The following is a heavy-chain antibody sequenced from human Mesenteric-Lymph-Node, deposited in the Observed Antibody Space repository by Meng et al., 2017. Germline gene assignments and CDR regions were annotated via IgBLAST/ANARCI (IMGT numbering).Heavy chain of an antibody. Sequence: SETLSLTCAVSGGSISSNWWSWVRQPPGKGLEWVGRIYISGSTNYNPSLKSRVILSVDRSKNQISLRLTSVTAADTAVYYCARDQGNWFDPWGQGTLVTVSS. CDR3: ARDQGNWFDP. J-gene: IGHJ5*02. V-gene: IGHV4-4*07. CDR1: GGSISSNW. CDR2: IYISGST.